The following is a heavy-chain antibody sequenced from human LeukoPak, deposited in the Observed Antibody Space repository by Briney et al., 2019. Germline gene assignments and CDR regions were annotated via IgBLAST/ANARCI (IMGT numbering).Heavy chain of an antibody. J-gene: IGHJ6*03. V-gene: IGHV5-51*01. D-gene: IGHD5-18*01. CDR1: GYTFTSYW. CDR2: IYPGDSDT. Sequence: KRGESLKISCQGSGYTFTSYWIGWVRQMPGKGLEWMGIIYPGDSDTRYSPSFQGQVTISADKSISTAYLQWSSLKASDTAMYYCARHSRIQVWEDTVYMDVWGKGTTVTVSS. CDR3: ARHSRIQVWEDTVYMDV.